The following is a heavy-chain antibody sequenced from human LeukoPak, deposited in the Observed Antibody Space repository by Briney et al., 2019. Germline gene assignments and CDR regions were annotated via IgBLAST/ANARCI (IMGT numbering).Heavy chain of an antibody. Sequence: PSQTLSLTCTVSGCSISSGSYYWSWIRQPAGKGLEWIGRILTSGSTNYNPSLKSRVTISVDTSINQFSLKLSSVTAADTAVYFCARGDRVITATTHFAIDIWGQGTMVTVSS. J-gene: IGHJ3*02. CDR3: ARGDRVITATTHFAIDI. V-gene: IGHV4-61*02. D-gene: IGHD4-17*01. CDR1: GCSISSGSYY. CDR2: ILTSGST.